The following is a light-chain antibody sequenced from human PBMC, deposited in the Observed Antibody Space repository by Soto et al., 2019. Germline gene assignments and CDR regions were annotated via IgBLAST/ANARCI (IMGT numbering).Light chain of an antibody. CDR3: SSYTSSTTLV. Sequence: QYALTQPASVSGSPGQSITISCTGTSSDVGGYKYVSWYQQHPGKAPKLLIYDVTDRPSGVSNRFSGSTSGNTASLTISGLQAGDEADYYCSSYTSSTTLVFGTGTKLTVL. CDR1: SSDVGGYKY. V-gene: IGLV2-14*03. J-gene: IGLJ1*01. CDR2: DVT.